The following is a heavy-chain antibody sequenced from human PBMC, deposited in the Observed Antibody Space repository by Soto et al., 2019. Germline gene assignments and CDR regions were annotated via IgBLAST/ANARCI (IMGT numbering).Heavy chain of an antibody. J-gene: IGHJ4*01. D-gene: IGHD3-22*01. CDR2: LSDSGGTT. CDR3: VQRGGSGYYGAFDY. Sequence: GGSLRLSCAASGFAFATCAMSWVRQAPGKGLEWVSGLSDSGGTTYYADSVKGRFTISRDNSKNKLYLQMNSLRGDDTAVYYCVQRGGSGYYGAFDYWGHGTLVTVSS. V-gene: IGHV3-23*01. CDR1: GFAFATCA.